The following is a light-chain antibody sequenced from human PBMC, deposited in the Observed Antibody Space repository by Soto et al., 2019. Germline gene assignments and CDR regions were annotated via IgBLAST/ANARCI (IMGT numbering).Light chain of an antibody. Sequence: DIQMTQSPSTLSASIGDRVTITCRASHSISTWLAWYQQKPGRAPKSLIYDASILESGVPSRFSGSGSGTEFTLPISSLQPDDLATYYCQQYNSFSWTFGQGTKVEI. CDR1: HSISTW. V-gene: IGKV1-5*01. J-gene: IGKJ1*01. CDR2: DAS. CDR3: QQYNSFSWT.